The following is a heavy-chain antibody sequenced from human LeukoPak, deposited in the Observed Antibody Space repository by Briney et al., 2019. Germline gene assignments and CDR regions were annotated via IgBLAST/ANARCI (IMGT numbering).Heavy chain of an antibody. CDR3: ARGGGWYDS. Sequence: PSQTLSLTCSVSGGSISSGDYYWSWIRQPPGKGLEWIGYIYYSGSTNYNPSLRSRVTISVDSSKNQFSLKLSSVTAADTAVYYCARGGGWYDSWGQGTLVTVSS. J-gene: IGHJ5*01. CDR2: IYYSGST. V-gene: IGHV4-61*08. D-gene: IGHD4-23*01. CDR1: GGSISSGDYY.